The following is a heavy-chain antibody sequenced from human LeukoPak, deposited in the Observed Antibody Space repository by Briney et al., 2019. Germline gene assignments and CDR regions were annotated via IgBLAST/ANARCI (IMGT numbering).Heavy chain of an antibody. Sequence: SGTLSLTCEVAGGSISSSNWWSWVRQPPGKGLEWIGEIYHSGSTTYNPSLKSRVSISVDKSKNQFSLKLSSVTAADTAVYYCARVAGDYGMDVWGQGTTVTVSS. CDR1: GGSISSSNW. CDR3: ARVAGDYGMDV. D-gene: IGHD3-10*01. CDR2: IYHSGST. V-gene: IGHV4-4*02. J-gene: IGHJ6*02.